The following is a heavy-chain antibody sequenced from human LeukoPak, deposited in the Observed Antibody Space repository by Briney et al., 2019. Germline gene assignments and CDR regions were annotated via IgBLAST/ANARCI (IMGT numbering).Heavy chain of an antibody. J-gene: IGHJ6*02. CDR3: TRDLHNGGMDV. CDR1: GFTFSIHW. CDR2: INTDGSST. D-gene: IGHD1-1*01. Sequence: GGSLRLSCAASGFTFSIHWMYWVRQVPGEGLVWVSRINTDGSSTSYADSVKGRFTMSRDNAKNALYLQMNSLRAEDTALYYCTRDLHNGGMDVWGQGTTVTVSS. V-gene: IGHV3-74*01.